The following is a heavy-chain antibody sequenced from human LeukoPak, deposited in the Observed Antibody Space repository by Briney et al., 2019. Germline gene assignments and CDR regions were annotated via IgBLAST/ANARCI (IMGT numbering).Heavy chain of an antibody. CDR3: ARHGYGYGYNYFDY. CDR1: GGSMRSYY. J-gene: IGHJ4*02. V-gene: IGHV4-59*08. Sequence: SETLSLTCTVSGGSMRSYYWSWIRQPPGKGLEWVGFVYYSGSTNYNPSLTSRVTISVDTSKNQFSLKLRSVTAADTAVYYCARHGYGYGYNYFDYWGQGALVTVSS. CDR2: VYYSGST. D-gene: IGHD5-18*01.